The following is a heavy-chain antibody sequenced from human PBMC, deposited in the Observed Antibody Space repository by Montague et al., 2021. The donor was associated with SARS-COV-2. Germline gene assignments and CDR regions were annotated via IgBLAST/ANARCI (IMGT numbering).Heavy chain of an antibody. CDR1: GGSFSGHS. CDR3: ARGLTDVTVILVFVGASLYCGS. J-gene: IGHJ3*01. CDR2: INHSGGT. Sequence: SETLSLTCAVYGGSFSGHSWTWIRQPPGKGLGWIGEINHSGGTNXXPSLKSRVTISVDTSKNQFSLKLSSLTAADTAVYYCARGLTDVTVILVFVGASLYCGSWGQGALVTVSS. V-gene: IGHV4-34*01. D-gene: IGHD3-22*01.